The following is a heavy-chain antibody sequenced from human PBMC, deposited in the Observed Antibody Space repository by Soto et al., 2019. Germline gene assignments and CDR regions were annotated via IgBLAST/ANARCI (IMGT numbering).Heavy chain of an antibody. CDR2: MNPNSGNT. Sequence: QVQLVQSGAEVKKPGASVKVSCKASGYTFTSYDINWVRQATGQGLEWMGWMNPNSGNTGYAQKFQGRLTMTRNTSITTASMELSSRRSEDTAVYYCAREVAARLHSWGQGTLVTVSS. CDR1: GYTFTSYD. V-gene: IGHV1-8*01. J-gene: IGHJ4*02. CDR3: AREVAARLHS. D-gene: IGHD6-6*01.